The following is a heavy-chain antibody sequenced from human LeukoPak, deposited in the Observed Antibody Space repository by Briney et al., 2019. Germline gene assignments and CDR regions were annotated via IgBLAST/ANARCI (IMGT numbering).Heavy chain of an antibody. CDR3: ASYGGNSPVGFDY. CDR1: GYSFTDYW. V-gene: IGHV5-51*01. D-gene: IGHD4-23*01. J-gene: IGHJ4*02. CDR2: IYPGDSDT. Sequence: GESLKISCQGSGYSFTDYWIGWVRQMPGKGLEWMGIIYPGDSDTRYSPSFQGQVTISADKSISTAYLQWSSLKASDTAVYYCASYGGNSPVGFDYWGQGTLVTVSS.